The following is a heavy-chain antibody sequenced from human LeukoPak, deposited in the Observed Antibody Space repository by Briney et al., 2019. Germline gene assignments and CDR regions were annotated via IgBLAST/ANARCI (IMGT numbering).Heavy chain of an antibody. V-gene: IGHV4-39*01. CDR3: ASTIQYSFCGY. CDR1: GGSISSSSYY. CDR2: IYYSGST. J-gene: IGHJ4*02. Sequence: SETLSLTCTVSGGSISSSSYYWGWIRQPPGKGLEWIGSIYYSGSTYYNPSLKSRVTISVDTSKNQFSLKLSSVTAADTAVYYCASTIQYSFCGYWGQGTLVTVSS. D-gene: IGHD5-12*01.